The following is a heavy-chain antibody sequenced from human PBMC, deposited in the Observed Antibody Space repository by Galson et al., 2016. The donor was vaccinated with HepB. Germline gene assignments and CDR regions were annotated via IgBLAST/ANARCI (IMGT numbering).Heavy chain of an antibody. V-gene: IGHV3-15*01. Sequence: TTDYAAPVKGRFTISIDESKNTLFLQMNSLKTEDTAVYYCTIPWEVSWEAFDIWGQGTMVTVSS. D-gene: IGHD1-26*01. CDR3: TIPWEVSWEAFDI. J-gene: IGHJ3*02. CDR2: TT.